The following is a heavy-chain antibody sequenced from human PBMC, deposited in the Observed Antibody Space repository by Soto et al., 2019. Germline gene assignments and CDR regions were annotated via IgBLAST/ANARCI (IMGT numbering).Heavy chain of an antibody. CDR2: ISGSGGST. J-gene: IGHJ3*02. V-gene: IGHV3-23*01. D-gene: IGHD2-15*01. Sequence: GGSLRLSCAASGFTFSSYAMSWVRQAPGKGLEWVSAISGSGGSTYYADSVKGRFTISRDNSKNTLYLQMNSLRAEDTAVYYCAKDGAPDRVADEPDAFDIWGQGTMVTVSS. CDR3: AKDGAPDRVADEPDAFDI. CDR1: GFTFSSYA.